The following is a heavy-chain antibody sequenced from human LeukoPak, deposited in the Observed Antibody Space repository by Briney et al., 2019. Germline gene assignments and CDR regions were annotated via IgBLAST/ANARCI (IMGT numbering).Heavy chain of an antibody. Sequence: PGGSLRLSCAASGFIFTNYFMSWVRQAPGKGLEWVASIKHDGSEKYYVDSVRGRFTISRDNTKNSLYLQMNSLRAEDTAVYYCASGPELYYFDYWGQGTLVTVSS. CDR1: GFIFTNYF. CDR2: IKHDGSEK. V-gene: IGHV3-7*03. D-gene: IGHD3-10*01. CDR3: ASGPELYYFDY. J-gene: IGHJ4*02.